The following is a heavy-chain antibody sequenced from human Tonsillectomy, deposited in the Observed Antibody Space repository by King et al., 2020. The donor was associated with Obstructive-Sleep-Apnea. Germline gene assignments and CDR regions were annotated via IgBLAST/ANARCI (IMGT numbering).Heavy chain of an antibody. V-gene: IGHV3-21*01. CDR2: ISSSSSYV. J-gene: IGHJ6*02. Sequence: VQLVESGGGLVKPGGSLRLSCAASGFTFSSYNMNLVRQAPGKGLEWVSSISSSSSYVFFADSVKGRFTISRDNAKKSLYLQMNSLRDEDTAVYYCAKYCSSTSCYPGYYYGVDVWGQGTTVTVSS. CDR3: AKYCSSTSCYPGYYYGVDV. D-gene: IGHD2-2*01. CDR1: GFTFSSYN.